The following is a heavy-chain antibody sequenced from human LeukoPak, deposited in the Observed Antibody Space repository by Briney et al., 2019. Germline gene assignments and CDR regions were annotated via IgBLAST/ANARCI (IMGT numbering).Heavy chain of an antibody. V-gene: IGHV4-38-2*02. J-gene: IGHJ3*02. CDR1: GYSISSGYY. CDR3: ARSWETGGYNSDPFDI. Sequence: PSETLSLACTVSGYSISSGYYWGWIRQPPGKGLEWIGSIYHSGSTYYNPSLKSRVTISVDTSKNQFSLKLSSVTAADTAVYYCARSWETGGYNSDPFDIWGQGTMVTVSS. CDR2: IYHSGST. D-gene: IGHD5-24*01.